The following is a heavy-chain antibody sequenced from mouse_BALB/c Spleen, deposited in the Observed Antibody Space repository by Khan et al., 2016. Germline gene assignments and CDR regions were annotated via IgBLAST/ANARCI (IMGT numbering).Heavy chain of an antibody. D-gene: IGHD1-3*01. V-gene: IGHV1-9*01. CDR2: IFPGRGST. J-gene: IGHJ2*01. Sequence: QVRLQQSGAELMKPGASVKISCKATGYTFSTYWIEWVKQRPGHGLEWIGEIFPGRGSTNYNEKFKGKATFTADTSSNTACMQLSSLTSEDSAVYYCARSGYMSLNYWGQGTTLTVSS. CDR3: ARSGYMSLNY. CDR1: GYTFSTYW.